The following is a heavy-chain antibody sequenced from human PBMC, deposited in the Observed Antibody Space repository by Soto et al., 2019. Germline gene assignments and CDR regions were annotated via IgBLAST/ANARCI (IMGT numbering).Heavy chain of an antibody. J-gene: IGHJ4*02. Sequence: TSETLSLTCTVSGGSISSGGYYWSWIRQHPGKGLEWIGYIYYSGSTNYNPSLKSRVSISVDMSKNQFSLKLSSVTAADTAVYYCASHYRRRGWEWATEPLFDYWGQGTLVTVSS. CDR1: GGSISSGGYY. CDR2: IYYSGST. V-gene: IGHV4-61*08. D-gene: IGHD6-19*01. CDR3: ASHYRRRGWEWATEPLFDY.